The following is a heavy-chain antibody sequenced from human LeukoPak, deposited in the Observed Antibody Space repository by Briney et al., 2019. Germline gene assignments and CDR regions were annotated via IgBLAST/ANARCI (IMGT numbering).Heavy chain of an antibody. CDR2: ISYDGSNE. CDR1: GFTFSSYA. V-gene: IGHV3-30-3*01. D-gene: IGHD1-7*01. CDR3: ARDLNYYFDY. Sequence: PGRSLRLSCAASGFTFSSYAMHWVRQAPGKGLEWVAVISYDGSNEYYADSVKGRFTISRDNSKNTLYLQMNSLRTEDTAVYYCARDLNYYFDYWGQGTLVTVSS. J-gene: IGHJ4*02.